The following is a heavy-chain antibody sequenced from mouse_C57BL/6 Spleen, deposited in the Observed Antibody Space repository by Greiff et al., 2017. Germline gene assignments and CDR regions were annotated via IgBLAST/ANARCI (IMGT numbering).Heavy chain of an antibody. CDR3: TRGENDGYYVWDFDY. CDR1: GYTFTSYW. D-gene: IGHD2-3*01. Sequence: DVQLQESGTVLARPGASVKMSCKTSGYTFTSYWMHWVKQRPGQGLEWIGAIYPGNSDTSYNQKFKGKAKLTAVTSASTAYMELSSLTNEDSAVYYCTRGENDGYYVWDFDYWGQGTTLTVSS. J-gene: IGHJ2*01. V-gene: IGHV1-5*01. CDR2: IYPGNSDT.